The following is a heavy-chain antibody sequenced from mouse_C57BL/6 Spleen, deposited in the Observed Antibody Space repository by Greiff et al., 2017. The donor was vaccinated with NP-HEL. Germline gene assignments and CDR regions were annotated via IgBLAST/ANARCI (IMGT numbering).Heavy chain of an antibody. Sequence: VQLKESGGGLVKPGGSLKLSCAASGFTFSDYGMHWVRQAPEKGLEWVAYISSGSSTIYYADTVKGRCTITRDNAKNTLFLQMTSLRSEDTAMYYCAREAYYSNYGYFDVWGTGTTVTVSS. V-gene: IGHV5-17*01. CDR2: ISSGSSTI. CDR1: GFTFSDYG. J-gene: IGHJ1*03. CDR3: AREAYYSNYGYFDV. D-gene: IGHD2-5*01.